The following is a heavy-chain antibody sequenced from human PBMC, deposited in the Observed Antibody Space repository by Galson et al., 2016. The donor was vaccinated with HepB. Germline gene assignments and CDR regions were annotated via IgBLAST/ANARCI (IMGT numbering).Heavy chain of an antibody. CDR3: ARDNSGAFDI. Sequence: SVKVSCKASGYTFTGYYLHWVRQAPGQGLEWMGWINPNSGGTKYAQKFPGWVTMTRDTSISTAYMELSRLTSDDTAVYYCARDNSGAFDIWGQGTMVTVSS. CDR1: GYTFTGYY. V-gene: IGHV1-2*04. CDR2: INPNSGGT. D-gene: IGHD1-26*01. J-gene: IGHJ3*02.